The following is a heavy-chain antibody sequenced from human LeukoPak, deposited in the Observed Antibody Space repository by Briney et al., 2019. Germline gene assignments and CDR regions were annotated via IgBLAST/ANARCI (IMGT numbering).Heavy chain of an antibody. CDR2: IYHSGST. J-gene: IGHJ5*02. CDR3: ARSLQYSSSWYRFDP. D-gene: IGHD6-13*01. V-gene: IGHV4-59*02. CDR1: GGSVTRYY. Sequence: PSETLSLTCTVSGGSVTRYYWSWIRQPPGKGLEWIGYIYHSGSTFYNPSLKSRVTISIDTSKNQFSLKLSSVTAADTAVYYCARSLQYSSSWYRFDPWGQGTLVTVSS.